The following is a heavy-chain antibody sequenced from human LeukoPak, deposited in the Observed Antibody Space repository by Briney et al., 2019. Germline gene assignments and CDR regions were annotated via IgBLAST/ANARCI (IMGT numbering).Heavy chain of an antibody. V-gene: IGHV3-33*01. J-gene: IGHJ4*02. CDR3: ARAEAVPLYYFDY. D-gene: IGHD2-2*01. Sequence: GRSLRLSCAASGFTFSSYGMHWVRQAPGKGLEWVAVIWYDGSNKYYADSVKGRFTISRDNSKNTLYLQMNSLRAEDTAVYYCARAEAVPLYYFDYWPQGTLVTVSS. CDR2: IWYDGSNK. CDR1: GFTFSSYG.